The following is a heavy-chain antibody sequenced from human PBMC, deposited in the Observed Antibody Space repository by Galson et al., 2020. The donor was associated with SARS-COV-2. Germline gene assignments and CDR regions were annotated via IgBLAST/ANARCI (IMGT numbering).Heavy chain of an antibody. V-gene: IGHV4-34*01. CDR2: VNHSGDT. CDR3: ARGNNLSL. J-gene: IGHJ4*02. CDR1: VGSFSDYY. Sequence: LATLTLTCAVYVGSFSDYYWTWVRQPPGKGLEWIGEVNHSGDTHYSPSLKSRVTISADPSKNQFSLRMTSVTAADTGVYYCARGNNLSLWGQGTRVAVSS.